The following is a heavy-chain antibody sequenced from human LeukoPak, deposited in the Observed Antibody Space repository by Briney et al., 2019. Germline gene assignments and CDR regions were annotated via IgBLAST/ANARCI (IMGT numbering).Heavy chain of an antibody. Sequence: GGSLRLSCAASGFTFTTYAMSWVRQAPGKGLEWISAITPGGGSTYYADSVKGRYTISRDNSKNTLYLQMNSLRAEDTAVYYCAKTMYGYSSGWYGGSKYYFDYWGQGTLVTVSS. J-gene: IGHJ4*02. D-gene: IGHD6-19*01. CDR3: AKTMYGYSSGWYGGSKYYFDY. CDR1: GFTFTTYA. V-gene: IGHV3-23*01. CDR2: ITPGGGST.